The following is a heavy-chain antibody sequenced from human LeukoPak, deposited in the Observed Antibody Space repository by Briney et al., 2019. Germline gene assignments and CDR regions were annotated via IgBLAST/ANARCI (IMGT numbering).Heavy chain of an antibody. V-gene: IGHV3-48*01. CDR1: GFTFSSYS. CDR2: ISSSSSPK. J-gene: IGHJ4*02. CDR3: AKDIVVVVAATTDY. D-gene: IGHD2-15*01. Sequence: PGGSLRLSCAASGFTFSSYSLSWVRQAPGKGLEWVSYISSSSSPKYYADSVKGRFTISRDNAKNSLYLQMNSLRAKDTAVYYCAKDIVVVVAATTDYWGQGTLVTVSS.